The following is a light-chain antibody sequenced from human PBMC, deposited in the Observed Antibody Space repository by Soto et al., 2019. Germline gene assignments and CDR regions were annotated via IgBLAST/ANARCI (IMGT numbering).Light chain of an antibody. J-gene: IGKJ2*01. CDR2: GAS. V-gene: IGKV3-15*01. Sequence: IVMTQSPATLSVSPGERVTLSCRASETVRTNLAWFQQKPGQTPRLLIFGASTRATGIPTRFTGSGSETEFTLTIGSLQSEDLAVYYCQQCYNWPPYTFGQGTKVDIK. CDR3: QQCYNWPPYT. CDR1: ETVRTN.